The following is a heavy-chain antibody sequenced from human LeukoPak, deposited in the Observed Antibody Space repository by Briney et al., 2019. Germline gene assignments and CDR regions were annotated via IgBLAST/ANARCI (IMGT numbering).Heavy chain of an antibody. CDR1: GGSFSGYY. CDR3: ARRDDVLTGYYSYYYYGLDV. J-gene: IGHJ6*02. CDR2: INHSGRT. Sequence: SETLSLTCAVYGGSFSGYYWSWIRQPPGKGLEWIGEINHSGRTNYNPSLKSRVAISTDTSKNQFSLNLRSVTAADTAVYYCARRDDVLTGYYSYYYYGLDVWGQGTTVTVSS. D-gene: IGHD3-9*01. V-gene: IGHV4-34*01.